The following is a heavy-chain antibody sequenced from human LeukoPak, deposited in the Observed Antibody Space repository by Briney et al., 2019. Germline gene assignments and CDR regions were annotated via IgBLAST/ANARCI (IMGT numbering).Heavy chain of an antibody. J-gene: IGHJ5*02. Sequence: GASVKVSCKAFGYTFTGYYMHWVRQAPGQGLEWMGWINPNSGGTNYAQKFQGRVTMTRDTSISTAYMELSRLRSDDTAVYYCARDTGSKDWFDPWGQGTLVTVSS. V-gene: IGHV1-2*02. CDR2: INPNSGGT. CDR3: ARDTGSKDWFDP. CDR1: GYTFTGYY. D-gene: IGHD1-14*01.